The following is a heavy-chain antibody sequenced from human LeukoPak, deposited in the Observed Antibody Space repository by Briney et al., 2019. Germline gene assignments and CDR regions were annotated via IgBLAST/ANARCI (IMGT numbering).Heavy chain of an antibody. CDR1: GGTFSSYA. V-gene: IGHV1-69*13. D-gene: IGHD3-9*01. Sequence: SVKVSCKASGGTFSSYAISWVRQAPGQGLEWMGGIIPIFGTANYAQKFQGRVTITADESTSTAYMELSSLRSEDTAVYYCARTTYYDILTGYQFDYWGQGTLVTVSS. CDR3: ARTTYYDILTGYQFDY. CDR2: IIPIFGTA. J-gene: IGHJ4*02.